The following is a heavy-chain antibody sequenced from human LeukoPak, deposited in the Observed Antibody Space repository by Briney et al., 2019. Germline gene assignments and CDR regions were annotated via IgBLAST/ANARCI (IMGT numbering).Heavy chain of an antibody. V-gene: IGHV3-21*01. CDR1: GFTFSTYS. D-gene: IGHD5-24*01. CDR2: ISISSSSV. J-gene: IGHJ4*02. Sequence: GGSLRLSCAASGFTFSTYSMDWVRQAPGKGLEWVSSISISSSSVYYADSVKGRFTISRDNPKNTLYLHMNSLRAEDTAVYYCARGGDGYNPDYFDYWGQGTLVTVSS. CDR3: ARGGDGYNPDYFDY.